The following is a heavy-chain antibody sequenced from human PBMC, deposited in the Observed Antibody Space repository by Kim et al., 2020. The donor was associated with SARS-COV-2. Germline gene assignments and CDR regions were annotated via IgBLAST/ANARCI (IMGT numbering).Heavy chain of an antibody. CDR3: ARRVYDFWSRGDAFDI. CDR2: IYYSGST. Sequence: SETLSLTCTVSGGSISSYYWSWIRQPPGKGLEWIGYIYYSGSTNYNPSLKSRVTISVDTSKNQFSLKLSSVTAADTAVYYCARRVYDFWSRGDAFDIWG. CDR1: GGSISSYY. V-gene: IGHV4-59*08. J-gene: IGHJ3*02. D-gene: IGHD3-3*01.